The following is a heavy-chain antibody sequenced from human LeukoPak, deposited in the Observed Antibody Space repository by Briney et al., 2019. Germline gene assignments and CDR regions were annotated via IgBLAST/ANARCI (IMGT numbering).Heavy chain of an antibody. CDR1: GFTVSSNY. Sequence: GGSLRLSCAASGFTVSSNYMSWVRQVQGKGLEWVSVIYYGSTGIHYADSVKGRFTISRDDSKNTLYLQMDSLRAEDTGAYYCASLRSSSPVQVYWGQGTLVTVSS. D-gene: IGHD6-6*01. CDR2: IYYGSTGI. CDR3: ASLRSSSPVQVY. V-gene: IGHV3-66*01. J-gene: IGHJ4*02.